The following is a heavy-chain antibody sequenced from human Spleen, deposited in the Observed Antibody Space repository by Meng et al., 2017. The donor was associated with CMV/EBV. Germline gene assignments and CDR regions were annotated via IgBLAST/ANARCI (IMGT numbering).Heavy chain of an antibody. CDR3: TRDLPPSYYYDSSGYGFDY. D-gene: IGHD3-22*01. J-gene: IGHJ4*02. CDR1: GFSFSNYG. Sequence: GESLKISCAASGFSFSNYGMNWVRQAPGKGLEWVAVIWYDGSNKYYADSVKGRFTISRDDSKSIAYLQMNSLKTEDTAVYYCTRDLPPSYYYDSSGYGFDYWGQGTLVTVSS. CDR2: IWYDGSNK. V-gene: IGHV3-33*01.